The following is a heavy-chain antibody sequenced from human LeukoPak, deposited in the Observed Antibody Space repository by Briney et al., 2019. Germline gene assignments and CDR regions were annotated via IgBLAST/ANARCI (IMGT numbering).Heavy chain of an antibody. CDR2: IKPDGSEK. CDR3: ARDSGSGGP. V-gene: IGHV3-7*01. D-gene: IGHD6-19*01. Sequence: GGSLRLSCAASGFTLSNHWMSWVRQPPGKGLEWVAHIKPDGSEKNYVDSVKGRFTLFRDDAKNSVYLQMNSLRVEDTAVYYCARDSGSGGPWGQGTPVTVSS. CDR1: GFTLSNHW. J-gene: IGHJ5*02.